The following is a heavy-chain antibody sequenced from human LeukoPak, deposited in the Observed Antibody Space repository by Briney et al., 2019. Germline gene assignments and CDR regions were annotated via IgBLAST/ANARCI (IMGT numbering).Heavy chain of an antibody. J-gene: IGHJ3*02. V-gene: IGHV1-69*13. CDR3: ARGGRITMIVVAANSYDAFDI. CDR1: GGTFSSYA. Sequence: GASVKVSCKASGGTFSSYAISWVRQAPGQGLEWMGGIIPIFGTANYAQKFQGRVTITADESTSTAYMELSSLRSEDTAVYYCARGGRITMIVVAANSYDAFDIWGQGTMVTVSS. D-gene: IGHD3-22*01. CDR2: IIPIFGTA.